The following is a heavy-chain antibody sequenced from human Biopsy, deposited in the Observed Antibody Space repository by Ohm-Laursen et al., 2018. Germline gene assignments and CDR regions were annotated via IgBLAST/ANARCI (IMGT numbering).Heavy chain of an antibody. CDR3: AKASRNYYDSTGYYFDY. CDR2: ITGSGDGA. CDR1: GFTFSSYA. J-gene: IGHJ4*02. Sequence: SLRLSCAASGFTFSSYAMNWVRQAPGRGLEWVSGITGSGDGAYYADSIRGRFTIARDNSRNTLYLQMNSLRADDTAVYYCAKASRNYYDSTGYYFDYWGQGTLVTVSS. D-gene: IGHD3-22*01. V-gene: IGHV3-23*01.